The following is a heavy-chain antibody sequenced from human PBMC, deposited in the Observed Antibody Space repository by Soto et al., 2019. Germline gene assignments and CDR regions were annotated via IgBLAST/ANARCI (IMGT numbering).Heavy chain of an antibody. V-gene: IGHV4-34*01. CDR3: ARVTRFLEWSRTFDY. D-gene: IGHD3-3*01. CDR2: IYHSGST. J-gene: IGHJ4*02. CDR1: GGSFSGYY. Sequence: SETLSLTCAVYGGSFSGYYWSWIRQPPGKGLEWIGEIYHSGSTNYNPSLKSRDTISVDTSKNQFSLKLSPVTAADTAVYYCARVTRFLEWSRTFDYWGQGTLVTVSS.